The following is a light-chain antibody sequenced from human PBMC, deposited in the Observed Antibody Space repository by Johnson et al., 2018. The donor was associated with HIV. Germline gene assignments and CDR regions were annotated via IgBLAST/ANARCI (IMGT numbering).Light chain of an antibody. CDR1: SSNIGSNT. J-gene: IGLJ1*01. CDR3: AAWDDSLNGPLYV. CDR2: SNN. V-gene: IGLV1-44*01. Sequence: QSVLTQPPSASGTPGQRVTISCSGSSSNIGSNTVNWYQQLPGTAPKLLIYSNNQRPSGVPDRFSGSKSCTSASLAISGLPSEDEADYYCAAWDDSLNGPLYVFGTGTKVTVL.